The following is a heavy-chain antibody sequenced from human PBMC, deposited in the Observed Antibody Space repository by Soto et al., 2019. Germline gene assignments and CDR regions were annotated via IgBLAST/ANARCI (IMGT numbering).Heavy chain of an antibody. V-gene: IGHV4-31*03. CDR1: GTALNSGNYY. J-gene: IGHJ5*02. Sequence: LSLTCSVSGTALNSGNYYWSLIRQVPGKGLEWIGHIYVTGAVDYNPSLRDRITISQDTSERQFSLNLRLVTAADTAVYYCARLRIATNNYKWFDPWGQGTLVTVSS. CDR2: IYVTGAV. CDR3: ARLRIATNNYKWFDP. D-gene: IGHD2-21*01.